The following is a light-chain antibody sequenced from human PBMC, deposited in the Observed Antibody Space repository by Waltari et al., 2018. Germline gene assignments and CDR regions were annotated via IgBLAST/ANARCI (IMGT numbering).Light chain of an antibody. CDR1: QSVGRS. J-gene: IGKJ1*01. V-gene: IGKV3-20*01. CDR3: QHYVSLPVT. Sequence: IVLTQSPGTLSLSLGERATLSCRASQSVGRSLAWYQQKPGQAPRLLIYGASIRATGIPDRFSGGGSGTDFSLTISRLESEDFAAYHCQHYVSLPVTFGQGTKVEIK. CDR2: GAS.